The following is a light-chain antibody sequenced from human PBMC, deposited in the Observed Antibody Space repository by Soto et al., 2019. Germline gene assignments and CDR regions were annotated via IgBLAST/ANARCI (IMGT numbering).Light chain of an antibody. V-gene: IGLV2-8*01. J-gene: IGLJ1*01. CDR1: SSDVGGYNY. CDR3: SSYVGTNSYV. Sequence: QSALTQPPSASGSPGQSVTISCTGTSSDVGGYNYVSWYQHHPGKAPKLIIYEVYKRHSGVPDRFSGSKSGTTAALTVSGLQAEDEADYYCSSYVGTNSYVFGTGTKLTVL. CDR2: EVY.